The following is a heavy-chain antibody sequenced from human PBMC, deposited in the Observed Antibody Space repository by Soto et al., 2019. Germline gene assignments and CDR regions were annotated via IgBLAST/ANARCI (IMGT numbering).Heavy chain of an antibody. D-gene: IGHD3-22*01. V-gene: IGHV4-59*01. CDR3: ARDPGYDSSGYYYFDY. CDR2: IYYSGST. J-gene: IGHJ4*02. CDR1: GGSISPYC. Sequence: PSETLSLTCTVSGGSISPYCWSWIRQSPGKGLEWIGYIYYSGSTNYNPSFKSRVTISVDTSKSQFPLKLSSVTAADTAVYYCARDPGYDSSGYYYFDYWGQGTLVTVSS.